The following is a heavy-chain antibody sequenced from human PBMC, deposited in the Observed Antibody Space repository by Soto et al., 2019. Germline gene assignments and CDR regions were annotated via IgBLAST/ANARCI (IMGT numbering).Heavy chain of an antibody. CDR2: VHYSGRT. Sequence: SETLSLTCTVSGDSITSFFWSWIRQPPGKGLEWIGYVHYSGRTNYNPSLKRRLTMSVDTSKNHFSLRLDSVTATDTAVYYCGRVNHLDPKRNAFDIWVQGTMVTVSS. CDR3: GRVNHLDPKRNAFDI. V-gene: IGHV4-59*01. J-gene: IGHJ3*02. CDR1: GDSITSFF.